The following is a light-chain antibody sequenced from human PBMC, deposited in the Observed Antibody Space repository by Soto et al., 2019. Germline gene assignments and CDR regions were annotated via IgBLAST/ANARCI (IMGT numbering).Light chain of an antibody. CDR2: KAS. J-gene: IGKJ2*01. V-gene: IGKV1-5*03. CDR3: QQYSGQYT. CDR1: QRISRW. Sequence: DIQMTQSPSALSASVGDRVTITCRASQRISRWLAWYQQKPGKAPKVLIYKASTLAGGVPSRFSGSGSGTEFTLTICSLQADDVATYYCQQYSGQYTFGQGTKLEI.